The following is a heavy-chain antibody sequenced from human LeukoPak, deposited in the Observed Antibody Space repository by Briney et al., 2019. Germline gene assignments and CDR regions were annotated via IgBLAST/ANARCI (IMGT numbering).Heavy chain of an antibody. Sequence: ASVKVSCKASGYTFTSYDIDWVRQATGQGLEWMGWMNPNSGNTGYAQKFQGRVTMTRNTSISTAYMELTSLTSEDTSVYYCARMGSGWYYGDYYYYIDVWGKGTTVTVSS. V-gene: IGHV1-8*01. CDR3: ARMGSGWYYGDYYYYIDV. J-gene: IGHJ6*03. D-gene: IGHD6-19*01. CDR1: GYTFTSYD. CDR2: MNPNSGNT.